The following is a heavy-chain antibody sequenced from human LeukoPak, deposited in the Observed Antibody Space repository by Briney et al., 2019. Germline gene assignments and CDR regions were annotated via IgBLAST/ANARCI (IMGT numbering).Heavy chain of an antibody. Sequence: PGGSLRLSCAASGFTFSTYAMHWVRQAPGKGLEWVAIISHGGSKTDYADSVKGRFTISRDNSKNTMYLQMNSLGAEDTAVYYCARDLGGTTEVNWFDPWGQGALVTVSS. CDR2: ISHGGSKT. J-gene: IGHJ5*02. V-gene: IGHV3-30*01. D-gene: IGHD1-14*01. CDR3: ARDLGGTTEVNWFDP. CDR1: GFTFSTYA.